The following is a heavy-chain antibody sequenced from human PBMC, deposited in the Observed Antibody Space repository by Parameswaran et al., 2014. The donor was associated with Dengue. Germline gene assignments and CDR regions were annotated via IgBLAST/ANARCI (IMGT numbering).Heavy chain of an antibody. D-gene: IGHD1-26*01. Sequence: WVRQAPGQGLEWMGGIIPIFGATKYTQKFQDKLTISADESTNTAYMELSSLRSEDTAVYYCTRDTETVGPLGYWGQGTLVTVSS. CDR2: IIPIFGAT. J-gene: IGHJ4*02. V-gene: IGHV1-69*01. CDR3: TRDTETVGPLGY.